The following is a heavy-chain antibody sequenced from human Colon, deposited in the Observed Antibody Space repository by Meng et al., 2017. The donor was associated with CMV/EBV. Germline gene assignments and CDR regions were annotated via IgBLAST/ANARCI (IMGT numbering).Heavy chain of an antibody. CDR3: ATGRTIFGVVTPGPYYFDY. CDR2: ISTSGTKI. V-gene: IGHV3-21*01. Sequence: GESLKISCATSGFTFSSYTMHWVRQAPGTGLEWISSISTSGTKIYYADSVKGRFTVSRDDARDSLFLQLNSLRAEDTALYYCATGRTIFGVVTPGPYYFDYWGQGSLVTVSS. CDR1: GFTFSSYT. D-gene: IGHD3-3*01. J-gene: IGHJ4*02.